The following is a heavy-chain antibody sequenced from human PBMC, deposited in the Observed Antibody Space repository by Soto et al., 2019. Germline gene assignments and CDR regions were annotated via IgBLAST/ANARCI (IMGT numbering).Heavy chain of an antibody. V-gene: IGHV4-39*01. CDR2: IYNSGST. CDR1: GGSISSNDYY. J-gene: IGHJ4*02. Sequence: QLQLQESGPRQVKPSETLSLICSVSGGSISSNDYYRGWIRQPPGKGLEWIGSIYNSGSTYYNPSLKSRVTISVDASKNQFSLRLSSVTAADTGVYYCVIFPGYWGQGTLVTVSS. CDR3: VIFPGY. D-gene: IGHD2-21*01.